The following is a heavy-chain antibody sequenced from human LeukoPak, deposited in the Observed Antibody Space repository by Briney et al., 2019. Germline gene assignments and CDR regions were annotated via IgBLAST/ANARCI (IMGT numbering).Heavy chain of an antibody. D-gene: IGHD6-19*01. J-gene: IGHJ6*02. CDR3: ARVIAVAGTGYYYYGMDV. Sequence: GGSLSLSCAAYGFTFSTYWIHCVSQAPGKWRVCVSCINIDGSSTSYADSVKGRFTISRDNAKNTLYLQMNSLRAEDTAVYYCARVIAVAGTGYYYYGMDVWGQGTTVTVSS. CDR1: GFTFSTYW. CDR2: INIDGSST. V-gene: IGHV3-74*01.